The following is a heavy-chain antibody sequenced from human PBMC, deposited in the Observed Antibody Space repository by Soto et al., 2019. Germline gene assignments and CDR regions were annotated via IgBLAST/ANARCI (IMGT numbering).Heavy chain of an antibody. J-gene: IGHJ4*02. D-gene: IGHD3-9*01. CDR3: ARPPGYISDWYYFDL. CDR2: ISPRSGGT. CDR1: GYPFIDYY. Sequence: GGSVKVSCKASGYPFIDYYMHLVRQAPGQGFEWMGRISPRSGGTNYAQKFQGRVTMTWDTSLNTAYMELSSLISEDTAVYYCARPPGYISDWYYFDLWGQGTMVTVSS. V-gene: IGHV1-2*02.